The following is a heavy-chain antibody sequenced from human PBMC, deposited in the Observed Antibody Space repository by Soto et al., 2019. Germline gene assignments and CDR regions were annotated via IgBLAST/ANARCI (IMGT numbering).Heavy chain of an antibody. CDR1: GFTFSSYG. V-gene: IGHV3-33*01. Sequence: QVQLVESGGGVVQPGRSLRLSCAASGFTFSSYGMHWVRQAPGKGLEWVAVIWYDGSNKYYADSVKGRFTISRDNSKNTLYLQMNSLRAEDTAVYYCARDTYYYDSSEARYFDYWGQGTLVTVSS. CDR2: IWYDGSNK. CDR3: ARDTYYYDSSEARYFDY. J-gene: IGHJ4*02. D-gene: IGHD3-22*01.